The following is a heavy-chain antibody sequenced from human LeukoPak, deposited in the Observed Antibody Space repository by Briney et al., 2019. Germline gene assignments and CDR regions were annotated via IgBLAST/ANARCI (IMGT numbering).Heavy chain of an antibody. CDR2: NSGSGSST. V-gene: IGHV3-23*01. CDR3: AKRGSDYSDYAAKYFDY. CDR1: GFTLSSYA. Sequence: GSLRLSFAAFGFTLSSYAMGRVRQAPGEGLGGVSANSGSGSSTYYADSVKGRFTISRDNSKNTLYLQMNSLRAEDTAVYYCAKRGSDYSDYAAKYFDYWGQGTLVTVSS. D-gene: IGHD4-11*01. J-gene: IGHJ4*02.